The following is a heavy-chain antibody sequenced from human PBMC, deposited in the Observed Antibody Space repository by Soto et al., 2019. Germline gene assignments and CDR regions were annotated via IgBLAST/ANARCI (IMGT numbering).Heavy chain of an antibody. CDR1: GDTFTNFG. Sequence: HLVQSGPEAKKPGASVTISCKTTGDTFTNFGLSWVRQAPGQGLEWMGWIATYNSNRNYAQKFQGRLTLSTDTSTSTAYMELNSLQHDDTAVYYCARVVRGVVNWFDPWGQGTLVTVSS. V-gene: IGHV1-18*01. D-gene: IGHD3-10*02. CDR3: ARVVRGVVNWFDP. CDR2: IATYNSNR. J-gene: IGHJ5*02.